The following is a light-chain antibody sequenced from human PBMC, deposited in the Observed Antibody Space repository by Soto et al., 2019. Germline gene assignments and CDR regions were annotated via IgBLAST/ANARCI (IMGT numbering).Light chain of an antibody. CDR2: DAS. V-gene: IGKV1-33*01. CDR3: QQYGSSPGT. J-gene: IGKJ1*01. CDR1: QDISNY. Sequence: DIHMTQSPSSLSASVEDIVTITCQASQDISNYLNWYQQKPGKAPKLLIYDASNLETGVPSRFSGSGSGTDFTLTINRLEPEDFAMYYCQQYGSSPGTFG.